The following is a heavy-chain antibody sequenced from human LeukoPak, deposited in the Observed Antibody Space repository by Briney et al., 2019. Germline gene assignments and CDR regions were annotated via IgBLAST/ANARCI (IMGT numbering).Heavy chain of an antibody. Sequence: SETLSLTCTVSGGSISSHYWSWIRQPPGKGLEWIGYIYYSGSTNYNPSLKSRVTISVDTSKNQFSLKLSSVTAADTAVYYCAWYYYDSSGYYIDGHFDYWGQGTLVTVSS. V-gene: IGHV4-59*11. D-gene: IGHD3-22*01. J-gene: IGHJ4*02. CDR3: AWYYYDSSGYYIDGHFDY. CDR2: IYYSGST. CDR1: GGSISSHY.